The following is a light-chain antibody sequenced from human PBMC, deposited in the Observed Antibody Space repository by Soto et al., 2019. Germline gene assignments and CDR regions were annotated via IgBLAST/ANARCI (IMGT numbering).Light chain of an antibody. CDR3: QYYNCYSEA. CDR2: KAS. CDR1: QTISSW. J-gene: IGKJ4*02. V-gene: IGKV1-5*03. Sequence: DIQMTQSPSTLSGSVGDRVTITCRASQTISSWLAWYQQKPGKAPKLLIYKASTLKSGVPSRFSGSGSGTEFPLTISLQQPDVYANYYCQYYNCYSEAFGRGTKVELK.